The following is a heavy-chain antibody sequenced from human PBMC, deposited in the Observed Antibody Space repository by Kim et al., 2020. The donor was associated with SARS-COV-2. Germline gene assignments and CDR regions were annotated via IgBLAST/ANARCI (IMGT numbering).Heavy chain of an antibody. CDR2: IYYSGST. V-gene: IGHV4-61*01. Sequence: SETLSLTCTVSGGSVSSGSYYWSWIRQPPGKGLEWIGYIYYSGSTNYNPSLKSRVTISVDTSKNQFSLKLSSVTAADTAVYYCARVPIAVAVFDWFDPWGQGTLVTVSS. CDR3: ARVPIAVAVFDWFDP. J-gene: IGHJ5*02. D-gene: IGHD6-19*01. CDR1: GGSVSSGSYY.